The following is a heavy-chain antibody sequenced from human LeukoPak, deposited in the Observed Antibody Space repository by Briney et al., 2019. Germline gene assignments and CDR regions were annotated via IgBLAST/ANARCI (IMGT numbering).Heavy chain of an antibody. V-gene: IGHV3-7*01. CDR2: IEEDGSEK. CDR3: ARVGVAGYYYYYGMDV. D-gene: IGHD6-19*01. J-gene: IGHJ6*02. CDR1: GFTFSSYS. Sequence: GGSLRLSCAASGFTFSSYSMNWVRQAPGKGLEWVANIEEDGSEKYYVDSGKGRFTISRDNAKNSLYLQMNSLRAEDTAVYYCARVGVAGYYYYYGMDVWGQGTTVTVSS.